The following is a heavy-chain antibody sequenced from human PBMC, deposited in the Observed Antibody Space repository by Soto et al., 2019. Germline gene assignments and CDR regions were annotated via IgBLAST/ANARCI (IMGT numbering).Heavy chain of an antibody. V-gene: IGHV3-23*01. CDR2: ISGSGAST. CDR1: GFTFDTFA. CDR3: AKVTWGDFYYYYMDV. D-gene: IGHD3-16*01. Sequence: EVQLLESGGGLAQPGGSLRLSCAASGFTFDTFAMSWVRQAPGKGLEWVSGISGSGASTYYADSVKGRFTISRDNSKNTLYLQMNSLRAEDTAVYYCAKVTWGDFYYYYMDVWGKATTVTVSS. J-gene: IGHJ6*03.